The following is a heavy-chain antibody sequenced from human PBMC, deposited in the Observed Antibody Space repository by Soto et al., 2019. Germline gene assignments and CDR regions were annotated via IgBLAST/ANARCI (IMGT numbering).Heavy chain of an antibody. CDR3: AKDSGYCSGGSCPTAFDY. D-gene: IGHD2-15*01. CDR1: GFTFSSYA. V-gene: IGHV3-23*01. J-gene: IGHJ4*02. CDR2: VTGSGGSR. Sequence: GGSLRLSCAASGFTFSSYAMNWVRQAPGKGLEWVSTVTGSGGSRYYADSVKGRFTISRDNSKNTVYLQMNSLRAEDTAVYYCAKDSGYCSGGSCPTAFDYWGQGTLVTVSS.